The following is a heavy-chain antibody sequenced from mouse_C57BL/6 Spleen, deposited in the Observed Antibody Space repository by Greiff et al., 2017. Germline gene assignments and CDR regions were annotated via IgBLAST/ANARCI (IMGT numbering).Heavy chain of an antibody. V-gene: IGHV1-69*01. Sequence: QVQLQQPGAELVMPGASVKLSCKASGYTFTSYWMHWVKQRPGQGLEWIGEIDPSDSYTNYNQKFKGKSTWTVDKSSSTAYMQLSSLTSEDSAVYYCAHDGSSHTLDYWGQGTSVTVSS. D-gene: IGHD1-1*01. J-gene: IGHJ4*01. CDR2: IDPSDSYT. CDR1: GYTFTSYW. CDR3: AHDGSSHTLDY.